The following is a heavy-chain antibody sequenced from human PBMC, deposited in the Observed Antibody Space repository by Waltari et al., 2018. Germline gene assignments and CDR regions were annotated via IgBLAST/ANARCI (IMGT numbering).Heavy chain of an antibody. CDR2: INPNSGGT. CDR3: AIVEIAARPVSFDY. D-gene: IGHD6-6*01. Sequence: QVQLVQSGAAVKKPGASVKVSCKDSGYTFTGYYMNWVREAPGQGLEWMGRINPNSGGTNYAQKFQGRVTMTRDTSISTAYMELSRLRSDDTAVYYCAIVEIAARPVSFDYWGQGTLVTVSS. CDR1: GYTFTGYY. J-gene: IGHJ4*02. V-gene: IGHV1-2*06.